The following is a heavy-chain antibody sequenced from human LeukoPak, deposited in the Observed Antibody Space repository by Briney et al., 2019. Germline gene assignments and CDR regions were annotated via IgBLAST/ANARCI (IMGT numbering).Heavy chain of an antibody. V-gene: IGHV1-18*01. CDR2: ISAYNGNT. CDR1: GYTFTSYD. CDR3: ARVTKYDFWSGYFYYYYGMDV. Sequence: ASVKVSCKASGYTFTSYDINWVRQAPGQGLEWMGWISAYNGNTNYAQKLQGRVTMTTDTPTSTAYMELRSLRSDDTAVYYCARVTKYDFWSGYFYYYYGMDVWGQGTTVTVSS. D-gene: IGHD3-3*01. J-gene: IGHJ6*02.